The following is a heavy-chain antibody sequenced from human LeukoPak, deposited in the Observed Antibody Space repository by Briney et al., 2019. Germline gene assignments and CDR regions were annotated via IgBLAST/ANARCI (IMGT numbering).Heavy chain of an antibody. Sequence: GGSLRLSCAASGFTFSRYWMTWVRQAPGKGLEWVGNIKQDGSEKYYVDSVKGRFTISRDNAKNSLCLQLNSLRAEDTAVYYCARDGYTSGSHDYWGQGTLVTVSS. CDR2: IKQDGSEK. J-gene: IGHJ4*02. V-gene: IGHV3-7*04. CDR3: ARDGYTSGSHDY. D-gene: IGHD3-10*01. CDR1: GFTFSRYW.